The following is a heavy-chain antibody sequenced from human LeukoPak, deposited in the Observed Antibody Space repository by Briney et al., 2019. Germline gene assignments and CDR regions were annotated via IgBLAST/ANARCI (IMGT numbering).Heavy chain of an antibody. D-gene: IGHD3-22*01. J-gene: IGHJ4*02. V-gene: IGHV4-59*01. CDR2: IYYSENT. CDR1: GVSISSYY. CDR3: AGGNFYDSRGHPYHFHF. Sequence: SETLSLTCTVSGVSISSYYWSWIRQPPGKGRECIGYIYYSENTNYNSSLKSRVTISEDTSKNQFSLKLTSVTAADTAVYYCAGGNFYDSRGHPYHFHFWGQGTLVSVSS.